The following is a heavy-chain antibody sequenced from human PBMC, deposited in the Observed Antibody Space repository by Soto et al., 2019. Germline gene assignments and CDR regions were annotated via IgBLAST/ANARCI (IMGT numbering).Heavy chain of an antibody. Sequence: QVQLVESGGGLVKPGGSLRLSCAASGFSFSDYYMTWIRQAPGKGLEWLSHLSSSGTTIYYAESAKGRFSISRDNAKNSLYMQMNTLRAEAPAVYYCARVFRGVMAQDYSYYMDVWGKGPRSPSP. CDR3: ARVFRGVMAQDYSYYMDV. D-gene: IGHD3-10*01. J-gene: IGHJ6*03. V-gene: IGHV3-11*01. CDR1: GFSFSDYY. CDR2: LSSSGTTI.